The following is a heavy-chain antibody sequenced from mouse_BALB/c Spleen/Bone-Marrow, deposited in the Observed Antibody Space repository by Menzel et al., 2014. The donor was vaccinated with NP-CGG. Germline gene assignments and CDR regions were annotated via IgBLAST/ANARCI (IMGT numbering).Heavy chain of an antibody. V-gene: IGHV1S56*01. CDR2: IYPGNVNT. CDR1: GYTFTSYY. J-gene: IGHJ4*01. Sequence: VQLQQSGPELVKPGASVRISCKASGYTFTSYYIHWVKQRPGQGLEWIGWIYPGNVNTKYNEKFKGKAILTADKSSSTAYMQLSSLTSEDSAVYFCAGLLRGDYAMDYWGQGTSVTVSS. CDR3: AGLLRGDYAMDY. D-gene: IGHD2-3*01.